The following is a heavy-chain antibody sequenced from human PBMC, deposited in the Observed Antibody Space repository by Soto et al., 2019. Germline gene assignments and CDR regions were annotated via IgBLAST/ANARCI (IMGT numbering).Heavy chain of an antibody. CDR1: GDSVSSGASH. CDR2: IHHNATA. CDR3: ARLDRSTSKIGV. V-gene: IGHV4-61*08. J-gene: IGHJ6*02. D-gene: IGHD3-22*01. Sequence: QVQLQESGPGLLKPSETLSLTCTLSGDSVSSGASHWTWIRQSPGKGLEWIGYIHHNATADCYPSLKSRVSISVDTSKNQFSLKLTSATTADTAVYYCARLDRSTSKIGVWGQGTTVTVSS.